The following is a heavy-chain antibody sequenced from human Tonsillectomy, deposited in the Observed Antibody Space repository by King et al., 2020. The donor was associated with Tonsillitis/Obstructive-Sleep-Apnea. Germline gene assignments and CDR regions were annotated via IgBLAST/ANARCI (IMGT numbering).Heavy chain of an antibody. Sequence: QLVQSGAEVKKPGASVKVSCKASGYTFTHYGISWVRQPPGQGLEWMGWISAYNGNTNYAQKPQGIVTMTTDTSTSTAYMELRSLRSDDTAVYYCASGGMTTVTRNYYYMDVWGKGTTVTVSS. J-gene: IGHJ6*03. CDR1: GYTFTHYG. V-gene: IGHV1-18*01. D-gene: IGHD4-17*01. CDR3: ASGGMTTVTRNYYYMDV. CDR2: ISAYNGNT.